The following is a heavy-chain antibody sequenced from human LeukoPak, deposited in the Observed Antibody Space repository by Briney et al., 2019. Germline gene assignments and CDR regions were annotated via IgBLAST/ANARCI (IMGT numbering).Heavy chain of an antibody. D-gene: IGHD4-11*01. CDR1: GFTFSGYW. Sequence: PGGSLRLSCAASGFTFSGYWMHWVRQAPGKGLVWVSRVNSDGSGTSYADSVEGRFTISRGNAKNTLYLQMDSLTAEDTAVYYCARGQFYGMDVWGQGTTVTVSS. CDR3: ARGQFYGMDV. J-gene: IGHJ6*02. CDR2: VNSDGSGT. V-gene: IGHV3-74*01.